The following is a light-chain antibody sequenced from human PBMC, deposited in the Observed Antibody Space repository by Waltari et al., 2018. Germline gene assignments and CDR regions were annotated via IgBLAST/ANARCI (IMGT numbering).Light chain of an antibody. Sequence: DIQMAQSLSSLSASVGDRVTITCRASQFINTYLNWYQHRPGEAPKLQIYDASVLESGVPSRFSGSGSATDFTLTISSLQPEDIGTYYCQQSFSNPPWTFGQGTKVEV. CDR3: QQSFSNPPWT. J-gene: IGKJ1*01. CDR2: DAS. V-gene: IGKV1-39*01. CDR1: QFINTY.